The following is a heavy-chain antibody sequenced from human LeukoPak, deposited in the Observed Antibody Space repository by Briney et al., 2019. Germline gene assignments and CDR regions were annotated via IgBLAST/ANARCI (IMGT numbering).Heavy chain of an antibody. V-gene: IGHV1-18*01. CDR2: ISAYNGNT. J-gene: IGHJ4*02. D-gene: IGHD3-22*01. CDR3: ARGYYYDSSGYLDY. Sequence: ASVNASCKASGGTFSSYAISWVRQAPGQGLEWMGWISAYNGNTNYAQKLQGRVTMTTDTSTSTAYMELRSLRSDDTAVYYCARGYYYDSSGYLDYWGQGTLVTVSS. CDR1: GGTFSSYA.